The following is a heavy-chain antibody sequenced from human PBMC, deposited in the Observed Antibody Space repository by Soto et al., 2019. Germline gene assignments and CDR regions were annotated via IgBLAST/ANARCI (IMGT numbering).Heavy chain of an antibody. V-gene: IGHV6-1*01. D-gene: IGHD6-13*01. CDR2: TYYRSKWYN. CDR3: ARELRPYRSRWYRYYYGMDV. J-gene: IGHJ6*02. Sequence: SQTLSLTCATSGGRVSSNSAASNWIRQSPSRGLEWLGRTYYRSKWYNDYAISVKSRITINPDTSKNQCSLQLNSVTPEDTAVYYCARELRPYRSRWYRYYYGMDVWGQGTTVTVSS. CDR1: GGRVSSNSAA.